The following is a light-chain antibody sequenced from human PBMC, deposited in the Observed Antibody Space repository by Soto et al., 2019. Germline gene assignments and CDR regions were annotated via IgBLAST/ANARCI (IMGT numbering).Light chain of an antibody. J-gene: IGLJ1*01. CDR2: EVS. CDR1: SSDVGNYNY. V-gene: IGLV2-14*01. Sequence: QSALTQPASVSGSPGQSITISCTGTSSDVGNYNYVSWYQQHPGKAPKLMIYEVSYRPSGISDRFSGAKSGNTASLTISGLQTEDEADYYCGSYTTTTTHYVFGTGTKLTVL. CDR3: GSYTTTTTHYV.